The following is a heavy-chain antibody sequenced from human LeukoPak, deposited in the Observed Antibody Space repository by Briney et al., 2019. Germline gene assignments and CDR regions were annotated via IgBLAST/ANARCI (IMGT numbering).Heavy chain of an antibody. CDR3: ARGYRSGWLDF. V-gene: IGHV3-30-3*01. D-gene: IGHD6-19*01. CDR2: ISNDGSNK. Sequence: PGGSLRLSCAASGFTFSTYLMHWVRQAPGKGQEWVALISNDGSNKYYADSVKGRFTISRDTSNNTLFLQMNSLTADDTAVYYCARGYRSGWLDFWGQGTLVTVSS. CDR1: GFTFSTYL. J-gene: IGHJ4*02.